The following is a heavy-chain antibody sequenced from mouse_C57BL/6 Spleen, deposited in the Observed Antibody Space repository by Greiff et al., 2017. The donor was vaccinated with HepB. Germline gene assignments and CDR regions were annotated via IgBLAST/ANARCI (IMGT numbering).Heavy chain of an antibody. Sequence: QVQLQQPGAELVMPGASVKLSCKASGYTFTSYWMHWVKQRPGQGLGWIGEIDPSDSYPNYNQKFKGKSTLTVDKSSSTAYMQLSSLTSEDSAVSYCARSNDCGSTPFADWGQGTLVTVSA. CDR1: GYTFTSYW. V-gene: IGHV1-69*01. CDR2: IDPSDSYP. D-gene: IGHD1-1*01. J-gene: IGHJ3*01. CDR3: ARSNDCGSTPFAD.